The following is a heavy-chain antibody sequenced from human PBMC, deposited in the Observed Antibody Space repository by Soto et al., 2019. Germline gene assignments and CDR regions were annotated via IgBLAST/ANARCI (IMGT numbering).Heavy chain of an antibody. CDR3: ARAPLMVRGVYYYYGMDV. CDR2: IYYSGST. D-gene: IGHD3-10*01. J-gene: IGHJ6*02. Sequence: SETLSLTCTVSGGSISSYYWSWIRQPPGKGLEWIGYIYYSGSTNYNPSLKSRVTISVDTSKNQFSLKLSSVTAADTAVYYCARAPLMVRGVYYYYGMDVWGQGTTVTVSS. CDR1: GGSISSYY. V-gene: IGHV4-59*01.